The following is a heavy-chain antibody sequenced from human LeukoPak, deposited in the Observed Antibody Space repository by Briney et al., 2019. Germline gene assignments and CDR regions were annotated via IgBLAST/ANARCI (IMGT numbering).Heavy chain of an antibody. D-gene: IGHD3-10*01. Sequence: PSETLSLTCTVSGGSISSGDSYWSWLRQPQGKGLEWIGYIFHTGSTYYTPSLKSRVTISLDTSKNQFSLELTSVTAADAAVYFCARIRERADYSGSGTYYVRSRYYFDYWGQGTLVTVSS. J-gene: IGHJ4*02. CDR3: ARIRERADYSGSGTYYVRSRYYFDY. V-gene: IGHV4-30-4*01. CDR2: IFHTGST. CDR1: GGSISSGDSY.